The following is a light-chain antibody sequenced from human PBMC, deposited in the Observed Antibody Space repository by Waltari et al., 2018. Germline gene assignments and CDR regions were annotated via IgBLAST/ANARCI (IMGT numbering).Light chain of an antibody. Sequence: QSALTQPPSVSGSPGQSVTISCTGTNSDVGFYSRVSWYQQPPGTVPHHVIMEVTTRPSGVPDRFSGSKSGNPASLTISGLQAEDEADYYCASYTPSSALVFGGGTKVTVL. J-gene: IGLJ2*01. CDR3: ASYTPSSALV. V-gene: IGLV2-18*02. CDR1: NSDVGFYSR. CDR2: EVT.